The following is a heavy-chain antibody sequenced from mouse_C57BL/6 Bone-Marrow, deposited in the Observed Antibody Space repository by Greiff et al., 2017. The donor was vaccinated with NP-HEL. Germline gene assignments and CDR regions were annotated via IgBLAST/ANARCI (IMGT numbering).Heavy chain of an antibody. J-gene: IGHJ4*01. Sequence: VQLVESGAELARPGASVKLSCKASGYTFTSYGISWVKQRTGQGLEWIGEIYPRSGNTYYNEKFKGKATLTADKSSSTAYMELRSLTSEDSAVYFCARGRWLHYYAMDYWGQGTSVTVSS. CDR3: ARGRWLHYYAMDY. CDR1: GYTFTSYG. V-gene: IGHV1-81*01. CDR2: IYPRSGNT. D-gene: IGHD2-3*01.